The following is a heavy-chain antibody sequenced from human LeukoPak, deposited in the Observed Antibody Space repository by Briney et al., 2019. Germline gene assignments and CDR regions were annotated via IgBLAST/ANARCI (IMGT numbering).Heavy chain of an antibody. CDR3: VGDPPNSGYAFQV. CDR1: GFTFSSHW. CDR2: ITNDGSST. Sequence: GGSLRLSCAASGFTFSSHWMHWVRQAPGKGLVWVSRITNDGSSTTYADSVKGRFTISRDNSKNMVYLQMNSLRAEDTALYYCVGDPPNSGYAFQVWGHGTVVTVSS. D-gene: IGHD3-22*01. J-gene: IGHJ3*01. V-gene: IGHV3-74*01.